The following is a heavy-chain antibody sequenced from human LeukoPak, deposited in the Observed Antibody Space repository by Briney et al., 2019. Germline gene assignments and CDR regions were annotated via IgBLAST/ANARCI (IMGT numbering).Heavy chain of an antibody. J-gene: IGHJ4*02. Sequence: ASVKVSCKASGYTFTSYGISWVRHAPGQGLEWMGWISAYNGNTNYAQKLQGRVTMTTDTSTSTAYMELRSLRSDDTAVYYCARHITMVRGVIIPFDYWGQGTLVTVSS. CDR1: GYTFTSYG. V-gene: IGHV1-18*01. D-gene: IGHD3-10*01. CDR2: ISAYNGNT. CDR3: ARHITMVRGVIIPFDY.